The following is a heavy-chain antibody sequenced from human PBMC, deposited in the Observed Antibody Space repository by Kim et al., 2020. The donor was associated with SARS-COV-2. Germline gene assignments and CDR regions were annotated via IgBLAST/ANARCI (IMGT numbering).Heavy chain of an antibody. CDR2: IYYSGST. CDR3: ARHHYDFVWGSYRYGMDV. J-gene: IGHJ6*02. Sequence: SETLSLTCTVSGGSISSYYWSWIRQPPGKGLECIGYIYYSGSTNYNPSLKSRVTISVDTSKNQFSLKLSSVTAADTAVYYCARHHYDFVWGSYRYGMDVWGQGTTVTVSS. D-gene: IGHD3-16*02. CDR1: GGSISSYY. V-gene: IGHV4-59*08.